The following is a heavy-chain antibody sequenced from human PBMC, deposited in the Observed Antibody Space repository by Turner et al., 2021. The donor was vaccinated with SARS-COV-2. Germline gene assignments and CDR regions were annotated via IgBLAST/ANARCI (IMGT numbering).Heavy chain of an antibody. Sequence: QVQLVQSGPEVKKPGASVTVSCKASGHTVTSYGITWVRQAPGQGLEWMGWISAYNGNTNDAQKLQGRVTMTTDTSTSTAYMELRSLRSDDTAVYYCARAYGSGSYGHYYGMDVWGQGTTVTVSS. CDR2: ISAYNGNT. J-gene: IGHJ6*02. D-gene: IGHD3-10*01. CDR3: ARAYGSGSYGHYYGMDV. V-gene: IGHV1-18*01. CDR1: GHTVTSYG.